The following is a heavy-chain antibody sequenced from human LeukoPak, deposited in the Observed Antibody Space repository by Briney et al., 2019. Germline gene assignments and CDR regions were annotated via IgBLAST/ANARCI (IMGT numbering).Heavy chain of an antibody. D-gene: IGHD5-18*01. CDR1: GGSISSGGYS. CDR3: ARGTGQSGYSYGYEFDY. J-gene: IGHJ4*02. Sequence: SETLSLTCAVSGGSISSGGYSWSWIRQPPGKGLEWIGYIYHSGSTYYNPSLKSRVTISVDRSKNQFSLKLSSVTAADTAVYYCARGTGQSGYSYGYEFDYWGQGTLVTVSS. V-gene: IGHV4-30-2*01. CDR2: IYHSGST.